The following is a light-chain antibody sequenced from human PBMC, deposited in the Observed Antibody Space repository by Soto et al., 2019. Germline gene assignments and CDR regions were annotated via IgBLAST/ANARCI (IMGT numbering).Light chain of an antibody. CDR2: DVI. CDR3: CSYAGSYTVL. CDR1: SSDIGGYND. Sequence: QSVLTQPRSVSGSPGQSVTISCTGSSSDIGGYNDVSWYQQHPGKAPKLVIYDVIKRPSGVPDRLSGSKSGNTASLTISGLQAEDEADYYCCSYAGSYTVLFGGGTKLTVL. J-gene: IGLJ2*01. V-gene: IGLV2-11*01.